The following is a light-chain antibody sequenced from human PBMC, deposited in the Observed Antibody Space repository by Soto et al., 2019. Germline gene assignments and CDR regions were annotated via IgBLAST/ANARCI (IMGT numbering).Light chain of an antibody. CDR3: QLRHMWPIT. CDR1: QSFRGL. Sequence: EVVLTQSPVTLSLSPGERATLSCRASQSFRGLLAWYQQKPGQAPRLLIYDAYNRATGIPPRFSGSGSGSDFALTISSLEPGDSSVDYLQLRHMWPITFGQGTRLEIK. J-gene: IGKJ5*01. CDR2: DAY. V-gene: IGKV3-11*01.